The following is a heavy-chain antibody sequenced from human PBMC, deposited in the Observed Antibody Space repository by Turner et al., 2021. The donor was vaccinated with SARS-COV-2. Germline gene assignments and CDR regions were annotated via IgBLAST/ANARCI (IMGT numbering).Heavy chain of an antibody. D-gene: IGHD6-6*01. Sequence: QVQLVQSGAAVKKPGASVKVSCKASGYTFTGYYMHWVRKATGQGLEGMGWINPNSGGTNNAQKFQGRVTMTRDTSISTAYMDMSRLRSDDTAGDYCAREGAPVSSSARVWFDPWGQGTLVTVSS. V-gene: IGHV1-2*02. CDR2: INPNSGGT. CDR1: GYTFTGYY. CDR3: AREGAPVSSSARVWFDP. J-gene: IGHJ5*02.